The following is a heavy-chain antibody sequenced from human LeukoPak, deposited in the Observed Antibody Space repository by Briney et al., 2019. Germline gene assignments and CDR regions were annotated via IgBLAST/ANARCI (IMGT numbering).Heavy chain of an antibody. Sequence: SETLSLTCTVSGGSISSYYWSWIRQLAGKGLEWIGHIYTTGSTNYNPSLKSRVTISVDKSKNQFSLKLSSVTAADTAVYYCASGYGSSWARWGQGTLVTVSS. V-gene: IGHV4-4*07. CDR2: IYTTGST. D-gene: IGHD6-13*01. CDR3: ASGYGSSWAR. CDR1: GGSISSYY. J-gene: IGHJ4*02.